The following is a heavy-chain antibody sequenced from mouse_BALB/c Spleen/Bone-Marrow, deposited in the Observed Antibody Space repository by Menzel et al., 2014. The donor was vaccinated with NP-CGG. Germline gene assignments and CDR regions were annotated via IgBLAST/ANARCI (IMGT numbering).Heavy chain of an antibody. CDR2: IRNKANGYTT. J-gene: IGHJ2*01. V-gene: IGHV7-3*02. Sequence: EVKLMESGGGLVQPGGSLRLSCATSGFTFTDYYMSWVRQPPGKALEWLGFIRNKANGYTTEYSASVKGRFTISRDNSQSILYLQMNTLRAEDSATYYCARDRAARATGYYFDYWGQGTTLSVSS. D-gene: IGHD3-1*01. CDR3: ARDRAARATGYYFDY. CDR1: GFTFTDYY.